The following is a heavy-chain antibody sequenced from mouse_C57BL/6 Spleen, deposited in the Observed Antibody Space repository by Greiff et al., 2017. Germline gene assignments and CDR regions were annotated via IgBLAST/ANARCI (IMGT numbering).Heavy chain of an antibody. J-gene: IGHJ4*01. Sequence: EVHLVESGGGLVKPGGSLKLSCAASGFTFSDYGMHWVRQAPEKGLEWVAYISSGSSTIYYADTVKGRFTISRDNAKNTLFLQMTSLRSEDTAMYYCARSNHYAMDYWGQGTSVTVSS. D-gene: IGHD2-5*01. CDR2: ISSGSSTI. CDR1: GFTFSDYG. V-gene: IGHV5-17*01. CDR3: ARSNHYAMDY.